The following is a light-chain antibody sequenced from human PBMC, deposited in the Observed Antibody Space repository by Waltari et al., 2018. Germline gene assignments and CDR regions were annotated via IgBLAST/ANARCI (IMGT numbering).Light chain of an antibody. J-gene: IGLJ3*02. CDR2: EVS. CDR3: CSYAGGATVL. Sequence: QSALAQPASVSGSPGQSITISCSGTTRDVWAYNLVSWYQHHPGKAPKLTIFEVSARPSGISHRFSGSKSGNTASLTISGLQAEDEADYYCCSYAGGATVLFGGGTKLTVL. CDR1: TRDVWAYNL. V-gene: IGLV2-23*02.